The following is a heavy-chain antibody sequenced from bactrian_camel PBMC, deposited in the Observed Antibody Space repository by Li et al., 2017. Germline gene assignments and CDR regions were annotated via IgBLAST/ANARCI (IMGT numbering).Heavy chain of an antibody. CDR1: GLTFSSYY. CDR3: ATRRSMGWALRD. Sequence: QLVESGGGLVQPGGSLRLSCAASGLTFSSYYMTWVRQAPGKGLEWVSAINGGGGGTYYSDSVKGRFTISRNNAKNTLYLQLNSLKTEDTAMYYCATRRSMGWALRDWGQGTQVTVS. J-gene: IGHJ4*01. D-gene: IGHD5*01. V-gene: IGHV3S28*01. CDR2: INGGGGGT.